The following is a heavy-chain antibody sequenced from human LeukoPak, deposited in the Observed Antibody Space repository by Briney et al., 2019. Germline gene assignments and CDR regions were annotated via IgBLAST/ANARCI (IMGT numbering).Heavy chain of an antibody. J-gene: IGHJ4*02. V-gene: IGHV3-21*01. CDR3: ARDPRPDFWSGYSPHDY. Sequence: PGGSLRLSCAASGFTFSSYSMNWVRQAPGKGLEWVSSISSSSSYIYYADSVKGRLTISRDNAKNSLYLQMNSLRAEDTAVYYCARDPRPDFWSGYSPHDYWGQGTLVTVSS. D-gene: IGHD3-3*01. CDR1: GFTFSSYS. CDR2: ISSSSSYI.